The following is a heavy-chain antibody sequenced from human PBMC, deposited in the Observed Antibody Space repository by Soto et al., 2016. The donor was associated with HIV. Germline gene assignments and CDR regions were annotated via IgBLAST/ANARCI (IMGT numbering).Heavy chain of an antibody. CDR3: ARSAPPNTYSGSGWFDP. Sequence: QVQLQESGPGLVKPSETLSLTCTVSGGSVSSGTYYWSWIRQPPGKGLEWIGYIYYTGNTHYNPSLKSRVIISVDTSKNHFSLKLISVTAADTAVYYCARSAPPNTYSGSGWFDPWGQGTPGHRLL. D-gene: IGHD3-16*01. CDR1: GGSVSSGTYY. J-gene: IGHJ5*02. CDR2: IYYTGNT. V-gene: IGHV4-61*03.